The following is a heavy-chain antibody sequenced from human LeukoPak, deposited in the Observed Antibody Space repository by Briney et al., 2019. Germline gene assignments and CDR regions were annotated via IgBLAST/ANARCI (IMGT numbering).Heavy chain of an antibody. D-gene: IGHD6-13*01. Sequence: GRSLRLSCAASGFTFSSYAMHWVRQAPGKGLEWVAVISYDGSNKYYADSVKGRFTISRDNSKNTLYLQMNSLGAEDTAVYYCAREVSSSCLDYWGQGTLVTVSS. CDR2: ISYDGSNK. J-gene: IGHJ4*02. V-gene: IGHV3-30*04. CDR1: GFTFSSYA. CDR3: AREVSSSCLDY.